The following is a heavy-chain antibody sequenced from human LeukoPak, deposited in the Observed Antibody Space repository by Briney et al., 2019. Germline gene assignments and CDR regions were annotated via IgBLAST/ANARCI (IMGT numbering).Heavy chain of an antibody. CDR3: ASIWFGGKDAFDI. J-gene: IGHJ3*02. D-gene: IGHD3-10*01. Sequence: PSETLSLTCTVSGGSISSDYWSWIRQPPGKGLEWIGYIYYSGSTYYNPSLKSRVTISVDTSKNQFSLKLSSVTAADTAVYYCASIWFGGKDAFDIWGQGTMVTVSS. CDR2: IYYSGST. CDR1: GGSISSDY. V-gene: IGHV4-59*08.